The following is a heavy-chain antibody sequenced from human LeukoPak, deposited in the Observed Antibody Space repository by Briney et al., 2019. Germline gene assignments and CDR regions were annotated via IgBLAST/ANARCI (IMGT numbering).Heavy chain of an antibody. Sequence: PGGSLRLSCAASGFTFSGYNMNWVRQAPGKGLEWVSFISSGSNYVYYADSVKGRFTISRDNAKNSLYLQMNSLRAEDTAVYHCARVSSGYSFAPWGQGTLVTVSS. CDR3: ARVSSGYSFAP. CDR1: GFTFSGYN. CDR2: ISSGSNYV. V-gene: IGHV3-21*01. D-gene: IGHD2/OR15-2a*01. J-gene: IGHJ5*02.